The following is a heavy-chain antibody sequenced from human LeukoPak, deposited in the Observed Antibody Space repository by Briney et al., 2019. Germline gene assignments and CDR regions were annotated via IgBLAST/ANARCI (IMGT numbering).Heavy chain of an antibody. J-gene: IGHJ4*02. CDR3: AKDFGRTGGADY. CDR2: IINSGGRT. CDR1: GFPFSTYA. Sequence: GGSLRLSCAASGFPFSTYAMSWFRQAPGKGLEWVSAIINSGGRTYYADSVKGRFTISRDNSKNTLYLQMNSLRAEDTAVYYCAKDFGRTGGADYWGQGTLVTVSS. D-gene: IGHD3/OR15-3a*01. V-gene: IGHV3-23*01.